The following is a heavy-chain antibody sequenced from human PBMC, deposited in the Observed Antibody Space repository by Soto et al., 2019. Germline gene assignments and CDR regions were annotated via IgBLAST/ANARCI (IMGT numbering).Heavy chain of an antibody. V-gene: IGHV3-21*01. Sequence: PGGSLRLSCAASGFTFSSYSMNWVRQAPGKGLEWVSSISSSSSYIYYADSVKGRFTISRDNAKNSLYLQMNSLRAEDTAVYYCAREPTLYYDFWRGYIGNYYYGMDVWGQGTTVTVSS. CDR3: AREPTLYYDFWRGYIGNYYYGMDV. CDR1: GFTFSSYS. CDR2: ISSSSSYI. J-gene: IGHJ6*02. D-gene: IGHD3-3*01.